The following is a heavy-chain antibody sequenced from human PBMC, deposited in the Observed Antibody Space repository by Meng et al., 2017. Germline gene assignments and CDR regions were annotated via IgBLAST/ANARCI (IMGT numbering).Heavy chain of an antibody. V-gene: IGHV4-34*01. Sequence: SETLSLTCAVYGGSFSGYYWSWIRQPPGKGLEWIGEINHSGSTNYNPSLKSRVTISVATSKNQFSLKLSSVTAANTAVYYCARVSCSGGSCYSYYFDYWGQGTLVTVSS. CDR3: ARVSCSGGSCYSYYFDY. CDR1: GGSFSGYY. CDR2: INHSGST. D-gene: IGHD2-15*01. J-gene: IGHJ4*02.